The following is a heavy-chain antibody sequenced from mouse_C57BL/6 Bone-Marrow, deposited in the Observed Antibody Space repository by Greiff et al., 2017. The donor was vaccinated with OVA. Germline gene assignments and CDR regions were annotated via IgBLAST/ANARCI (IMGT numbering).Heavy chain of an antibody. D-gene: IGHD1-1*01. J-gene: IGHJ3*01. CDR1: GYTFTSYW. V-gene: IGHV1-72*01. Sequence: QVQLQQSGTVLARPGASVKLSCKASGYTFTSYWMHWVKQRPGRGLEWIGRIDPNSGGTKYNEKFKSKATLTVDKPSSTAYMQLSSLTSEDSAVYYCARGYYGSSGFAYWGQGTLVTVSA. CDR3: ARGYYGSSGFAY. CDR2: IDPNSGGT.